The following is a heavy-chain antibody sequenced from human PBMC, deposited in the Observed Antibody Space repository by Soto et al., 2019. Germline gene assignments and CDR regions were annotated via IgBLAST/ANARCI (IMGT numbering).Heavy chain of an antibody. CDR3: ATVEYSSSWYWFDP. CDR1: GYIFTSYG. V-gene: IGHV1-18*01. Sequence: ASVKVSWKASGYIFTSYGISWVRQAPGQGLEWMGWISAYNGNTNYAQKLQGRVTMTTDTSTTTAYMELRSLRSEDTAVYYCATVEYSSSWYWFDPWGQGTLVTVSS. J-gene: IGHJ5*02. D-gene: IGHD6-13*01. CDR2: ISAYNGNT.